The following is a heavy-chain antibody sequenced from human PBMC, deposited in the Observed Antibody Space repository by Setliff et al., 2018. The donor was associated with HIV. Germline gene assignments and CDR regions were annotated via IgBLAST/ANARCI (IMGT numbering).Heavy chain of an antibody. CDR1: GGSISSRTDY. D-gene: IGHD5-18*01. V-gene: IGHV4-39*02. J-gene: IGHJ4*02. CDR3: ARNTLGYGAHFDN. CDR2: IYYSGGS. Sequence: PSETLSLTCTVSGGSISSRTDYWAWIRQPPGKGLEWIGSIYYSGGSSYNPSLKSRVTMSVDTSSNHFSLRLHSVTAADTAVYYCARNTLGYGAHFDNWGQGILVTVSS.